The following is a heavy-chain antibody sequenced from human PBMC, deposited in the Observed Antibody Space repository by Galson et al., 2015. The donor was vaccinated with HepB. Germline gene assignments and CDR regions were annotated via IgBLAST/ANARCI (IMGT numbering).Heavy chain of an antibody. CDR3: ARDVSVSGISFGVN. D-gene: IGHD3-3*01. CDR1: GGSISSYY. Sequence: LSLTCTVSGGSISSYYWSWIRQPPGKGLEWIGYIYYSGSTNYNPSLKSRVTISVDTSKNQFSLKLSSVTAADTAVYYCARDVSVSGISFGVNWGQGTLVTVSS. V-gene: IGHV4-59*12. CDR2: IYYSGST. J-gene: IGHJ4*02.